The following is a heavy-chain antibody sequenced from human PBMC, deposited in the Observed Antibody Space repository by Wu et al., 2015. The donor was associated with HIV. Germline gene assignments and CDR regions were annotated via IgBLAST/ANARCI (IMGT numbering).Heavy chain of an antibody. J-gene: IGHJ6*02. Sequence: QVQLVQSGAEVKKPGSSVKVSCKASGGTFSNYAINWVRQAPGQGLEWMGRIIPIFGTANYAQKFQGRVTITADESTSTAYMELSSLRSEDTAVYYCARDPKTYYYDSSGYLSDLNGMDVWGQGTTVTVSS. CDR2: IIPIFGTA. CDR3: ARDPKTYYYDSSGYLSDLNGMDV. CDR1: GGTFSNYA. V-gene: IGHV1-69*13. D-gene: IGHD3-22*01.